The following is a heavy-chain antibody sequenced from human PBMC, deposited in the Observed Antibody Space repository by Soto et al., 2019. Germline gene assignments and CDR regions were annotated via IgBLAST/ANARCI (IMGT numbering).Heavy chain of an antibody. Sequence: QVQLVQSGAEVKKPGASVKVSCKASGYTFTNYGINWVRQAPGQGLEWMGWISAYNGNTNYAQKGQGRVTMTTDTSTNTAYMELRSLRSDDTAVYYCARGAVVYRDHMCWFDPWGQGTPVTVSS. D-gene: IGHD6-19*01. CDR3: ARGAVVYRDHMCWFDP. CDR1: GYTFTNYG. J-gene: IGHJ5*02. CDR2: ISAYNGNT. V-gene: IGHV1-18*01.